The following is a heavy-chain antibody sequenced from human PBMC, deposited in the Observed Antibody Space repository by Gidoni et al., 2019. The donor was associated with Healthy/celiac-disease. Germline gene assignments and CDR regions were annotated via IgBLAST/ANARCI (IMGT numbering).Heavy chain of an antibody. V-gene: IGHV4-39*01. CDR2: IYYSGST. D-gene: IGHD3-3*01. J-gene: IGHJ6*04. Sequence: GLEWIGSIYYSGSTYYNPSLKSRVTISVDTSKNQFSLKLSSVTAADTAVYYCARSGYQAFEDWGKGTTVTVSS. CDR3: ARSGYQAFED.